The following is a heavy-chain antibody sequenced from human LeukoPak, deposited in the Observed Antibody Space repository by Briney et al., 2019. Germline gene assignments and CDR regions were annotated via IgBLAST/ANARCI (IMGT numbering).Heavy chain of an antibody. Sequence: GGSLRLSCAASGFTFSSYAMTWVRQAPGKGLEWVSGITSGGNTYYADSVKGRFTISRDNSRNTLYLQMNSLRAEDTAVYYCAIGHYPDANCAGDCYYSYWGQGTLVTVSS. CDR3: AIGHYPDANCAGDCYYSY. CDR2: ITSGGNT. D-gene: IGHD2-21*02. J-gene: IGHJ4*02. V-gene: IGHV3-23*01. CDR1: GFTFSSYA.